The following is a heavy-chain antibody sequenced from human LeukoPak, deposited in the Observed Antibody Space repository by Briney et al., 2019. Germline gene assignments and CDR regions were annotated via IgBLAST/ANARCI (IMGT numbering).Heavy chain of an antibody. D-gene: IGHD2-2*01. J-gene: IGHJ4*02. Sequence: GRSLRLSCAASGFTFSSYGMHWVRQAPGKGLEWVAVIWYDGSNKYYADSVKGRFTISRDNSKITLYLQMNSLRAEDTAVYYCARDSYCSSTSCYQAGIDYWGQGTLVTVSS. CDR3: ARDSYCSSTSCYQAGIDY. V-gene: IGHV3-33*01. CDR2: IWYDGSNK. CDR1: GFTFSSYG.